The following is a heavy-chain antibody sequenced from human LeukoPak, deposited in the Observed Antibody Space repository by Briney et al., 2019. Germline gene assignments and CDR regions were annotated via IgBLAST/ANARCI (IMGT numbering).Heavy chain of an antibody. Sequence: GGSLRLSCAASGFTFSSYAMSWVRQAPGKGLEWVSAISGNGGSTYYADSVKGRFTISRDNSKNTLYLQMNSLRAEDTAVYYCAKTDCSGGSCYDLGYYYGMDVWGQGTTVTVSS. V-gene: IGHV3-23*01. J-gene: IGHJ6*02. CDR1: GFTFSSYA. CDR2: ISGNGGST. D-gene: IGHD2-15*01. CDR3: AKTDCSGGSCYDLGYYYGMDV.